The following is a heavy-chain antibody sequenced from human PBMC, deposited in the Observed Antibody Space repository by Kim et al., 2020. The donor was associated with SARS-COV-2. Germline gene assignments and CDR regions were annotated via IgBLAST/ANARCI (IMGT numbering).Heavy chain of an antibody. J-gene: IGHJ4*02. D-gene: IGHD3-3*01. Sequence: SIKSRDTLSVATSKNQFSLKLSSVTAADTAVYYCARARVGIFGVVTHFDYWGQGTLVTVSS. V-gene: IGHV4-59*01. CDR3: ARARVGIFGVVTHFDY.